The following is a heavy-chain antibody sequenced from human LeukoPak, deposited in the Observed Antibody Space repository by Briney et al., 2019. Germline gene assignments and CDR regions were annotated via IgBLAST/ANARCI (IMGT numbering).Heavy chain of an antibody. Sequence: GGSLRLSCAASGFTFDDYAMHWVRQAPGKGLEWVSGISWNSGSIGYADSVKGRFTISRDNAKNSLYLQMNSLRAEDTALYYCAKDRGIAVADYSDYWGQGTLVTVSS. CDR2: ISWNSGSI. D-gene: IGHD6-19*01. V-gene: IGHV3-9*01. J-gene: IGHJ4*02. CDR3: AKDRGIAVADYSDY. CDR1: GFTFDDYA.